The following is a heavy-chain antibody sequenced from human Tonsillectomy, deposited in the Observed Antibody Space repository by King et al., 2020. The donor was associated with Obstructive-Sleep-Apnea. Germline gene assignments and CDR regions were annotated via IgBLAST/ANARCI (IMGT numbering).Heavy chain of an antibody. Sequence: QLQLQESGPGLVKPSQTLSLTCTVSGGSISSGGYYWSWIRQHPGKGLEWIGYIYYSGSTYYNPSLKSRVTISVDTSKNQFSLKLSSVTAADTAVYYCARAQYYDFWSGYFRPFDYWGQGTLVIVSS. J-gene: IGHJ4*02. CDR2: IYYSGST. CDR3: ARAQYYDFWSGYFRPFDY. D-gene: IGHD3-3*01. V-gene: IGHV4-31*03. CDR1: GGSISSGGYY.